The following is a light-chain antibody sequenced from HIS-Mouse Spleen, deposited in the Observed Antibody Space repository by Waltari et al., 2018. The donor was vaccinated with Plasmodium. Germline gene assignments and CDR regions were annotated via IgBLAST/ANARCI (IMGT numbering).Light chain of an antibody. CDR2: KDS. V-gene: IGLV3-27*01. J-gene: IGLJ3*02. CDR1: VPAKKY. Sequence: SYELTQPSSVSVSPGQTARITCSGNVPAKKYARWFQQKPGQAPVLVIYKDSGRPSGIPERFSGSSSGTTVTLTISGAQVEDEADYDCYSAADNNLVFGGGTKLTVL. CDR3: YSAADNNLV.